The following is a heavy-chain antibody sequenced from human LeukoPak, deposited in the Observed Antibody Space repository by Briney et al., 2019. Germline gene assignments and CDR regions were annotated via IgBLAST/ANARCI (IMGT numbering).Heavy chain of an antibody. V-gene: IGHV4-59*01. D-gene: IGHD3-22*01. Sequence: SETLSLACTVSGGSISTYYWSWIRQPPGKGPEWIGYIYYSGSTNYNPSLKSRVTISVDKSKNQFSLKLSSVTAADTAVYYCARGHSYYYDSSAYYPDFDYWGQGTLVTVSS. CDR1: GGSISTYY. CDR2: IYYSGST. CDR3: ARGHSYYYDSSAYYPDFDY. J-gene: IGHJ4*02.